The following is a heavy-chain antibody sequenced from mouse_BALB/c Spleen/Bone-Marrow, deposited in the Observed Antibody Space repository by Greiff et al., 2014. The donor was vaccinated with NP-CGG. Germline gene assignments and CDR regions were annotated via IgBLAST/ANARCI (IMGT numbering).Heavy chain of an antibody. V-gene: IGHV14-3*02. D-gene: IGHD2-10*01. CDR2: IGPANGNT. CDR3: ARPTSY. J-gene: IGHJ3*01. Sequence: EVKLVESGAELVKPGASVKLSCTASGFNIKDTYMHWVKQRPEQGLEWIGRIGPANGNTKYDPKFQGKATITADTSSNTAYLQLSSLTSEDTAVYYCARPTSYWGQGTLVTVSA. CDR1: GFNIKDTY.